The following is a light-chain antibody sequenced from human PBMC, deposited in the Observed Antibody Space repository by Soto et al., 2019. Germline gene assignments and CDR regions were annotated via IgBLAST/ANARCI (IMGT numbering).Light chain of an antibody. Sequence: SYELTQPPPVSVAPGQTARITCGGNNFGSRTVHWYQQKPGQAPVLVVYDDGDRPSGLPERFPGSNSGNTATLTISRVEAGDEPDYYCQVWDSTNNFVFGTETKVTLL. CDR3: QVWDSTNNFV. V-gene: IGLV3-21*02. CDR2: DDG. J-gene: IGLJ1*01. CDR1: NFGSRT.